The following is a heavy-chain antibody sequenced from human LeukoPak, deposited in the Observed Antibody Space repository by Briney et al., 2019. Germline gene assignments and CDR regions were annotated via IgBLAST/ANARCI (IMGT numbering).Heavy chain of an antibody. CDR2: ITHSYDT. Sequence: PGGSLRLSCAASGFTFSEYAWSWVRQSPGKGLEWVSVITHSYDTYYADSVKGRFTISRDNSKNTLYLQMNSLRAEDTAVYYCAKTWRPGLDFDWLLYFDYWGQGTLVTVSS. CDR1: GFTFSEYA. J-gene: IGHJ4*02. CDR3: AKTWRPGLDFDWLLYFDY. V-gene: IGHV3-23*01. D-gene: IGHD3-9*01.